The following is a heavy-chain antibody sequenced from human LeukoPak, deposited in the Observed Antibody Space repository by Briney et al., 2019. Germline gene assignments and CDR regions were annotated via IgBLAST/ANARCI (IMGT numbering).Heavy chain of an antibody. J-gene: IGHJ4*02. CDR3: ARGHDSSGYPTFAY. V-gene: IGHV3-11*01. CDR2: ISSGGSTI. CDR1: GFTFSDCY. D-gene: IGHD3-22*01. Sequence: GGSLRLSCAASGFTFSDCYMSWIRQAPGKGLEWVSYISSGGSTIFYADSVKGRFTISRDNAKNSLYLQMNSLRAEDTAVYYCARGHDSSGYPTFAYWGQGTLVTVSS.